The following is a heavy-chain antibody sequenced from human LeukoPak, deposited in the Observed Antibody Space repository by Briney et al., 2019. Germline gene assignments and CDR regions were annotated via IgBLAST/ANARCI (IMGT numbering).Heavy chain of an antibody. V-gene: IGHV3-30-3*01. Sequence: PGGSLRLSFAASGFAFSGYSMHWVRQAPGKGLEWVAVISYDGHNKDYADSVKGRFTISRDNSKKTLYLQMNTLRAEDTAVYYCAKEIYDFWSGPTYYFDYWGQGTLVTVSS. D-gene: IGHD3-3*01. CDR1: GFAFSGYS. CDR2: ISYDGHNK. CDR3: AKEIYDFWSGPTYYFDY. J-gene: IGHJ4*02.